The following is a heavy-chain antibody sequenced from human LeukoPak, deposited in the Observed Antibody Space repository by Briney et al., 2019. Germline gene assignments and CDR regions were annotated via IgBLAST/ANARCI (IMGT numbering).Heavy chain of an antibody. D-gene: IGHD3-16*01. CDR2: FGSTTDGGTI. CDR3: STLRMPKGGGLRLYFYAY. CDR1: GLTFSRYA. Sequence: GGSLSLSCAASGLTFSRYAMSWVGQAPGKGREWVGRFGSTTDGGTIDYAAPVKGRFTVSRDDSINTLYLELNSLKTEDTAVYYCSTLRMPKGGGLRLYFYAYWGQGALVTVSS. V-gene: IGHV3-15*04. J-gene: IGHJ4*02.